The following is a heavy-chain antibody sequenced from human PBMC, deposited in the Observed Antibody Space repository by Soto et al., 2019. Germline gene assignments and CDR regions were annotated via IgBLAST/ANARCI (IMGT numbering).Heavy chain of an antibody. CDR3: ARVSSGWYEFDY. J-gene: IGHJ4*02. CDR2: ISGTTSTI. Sequence: QVQLVESGGGLVKPGGSLRLSCAASGFTFSAYFMTWIRQAPGKGLEWVSYISGTTSTINYADSVKGRFTISRDNAKKSLYLQMNSLRAEDTAVDFCARVSSGWYEFDYWGQGTLVTVSS. CDR1: GFTFSAYF. V-gene: IGHV3-11*01. D-gene: IGHD6-19*01.